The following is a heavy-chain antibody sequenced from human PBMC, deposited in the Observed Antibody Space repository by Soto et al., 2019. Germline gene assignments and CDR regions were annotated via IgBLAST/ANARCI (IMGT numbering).Heavy chain of an antibody. V-gene: IGHV3-23*01. CDR3: ATRGYCLSTSCLADYYDMDV. J-gene: IGHJ6*02. Sequence: EVQLLESGGGLVQPGGSLRLSCAASGFTFSSYAMSWVRQAPGKGLEWVSGISGSGGSTHYADSVKGRVTISRDNSKSTMYLQMNCLRAEDTAVYYCATRGYCLSTSCLADYYDMDVWGQGTTVTVSS. D-gene: IGHD2-2*01. CDR2: ISGSGGST. CDR1: GFTFSSYA.